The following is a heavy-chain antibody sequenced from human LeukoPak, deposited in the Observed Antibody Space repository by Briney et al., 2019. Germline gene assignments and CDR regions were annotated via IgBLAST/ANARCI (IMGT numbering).Heavy chain of an antibody. CDR1: GITVSKYW. V-gene: IGHV3-74*01. CDR3: ARDLPHCTSTSCPDY. J-gene: IGHJ4*02. Sequence: PGGSLRLSCAVSGITVSKYWMPWVRQVPGKGLVWVSRIHSDGSTTDYADSVKGRFTISRDNSKNTLYLQMNSLRAEDTAVYYCARDLPHCTSTSCPDYWGQGTLVTVSS. D-gene: IGHD2-2*01. CDR2: IHSDGSTT.